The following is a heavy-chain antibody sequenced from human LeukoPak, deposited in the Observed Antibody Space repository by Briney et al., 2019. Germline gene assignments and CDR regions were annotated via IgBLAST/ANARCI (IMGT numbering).Heavy chain of an antibody. CDR2: INHSGST. D-gene: IGHD6-13*01. CDR1: GGSFSGYY. CDR3: ARDQLAAGTLYYYYYYMDV. J-gene: IGHJ6*03. V-gene: IGHV4-34*01. Sequence: TSETLSLTCAVYGGSFSGYYWSWIRQPPGKGLEWIGEINHSGSTNYNPSLKSRVTISVDTSKNQFSLKLSSVTAADTAVYYCARDQLAAGTLYYYYYYMDVWGKGTTVTVSS.